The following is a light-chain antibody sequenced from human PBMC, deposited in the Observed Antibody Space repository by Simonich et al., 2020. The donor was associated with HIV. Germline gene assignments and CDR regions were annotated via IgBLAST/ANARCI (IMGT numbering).Light chain of an antibody. CDR1: QSVSSY. J-gene: IGKJ4*01. Sequence: EIVLTQSPSTLSLSPGERATLSCRASQSVSSYLAWYQKKPGQAPRLLIYDASNRATGIPARFSGSGSGTDVTLTISSLEPEDFAVYYCQQRSNWLTFGGGTKVEIK. V-gene: IGKV3-11*01. CDR2: DAS. CDR3: QQRSNWLT.